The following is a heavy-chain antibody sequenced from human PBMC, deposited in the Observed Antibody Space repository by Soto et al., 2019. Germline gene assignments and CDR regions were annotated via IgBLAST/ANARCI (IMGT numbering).Heavy chain of an antibody. CDR3: PRSGSSNALVFDS. CDR2: IFYSGST. J-gene: IGHJ4*02. D-gene: IGHD4-4*01. CDR1: AGFMRPYY. V-gene: IGHV4-59*03. Sequence: TVSAGFMRPYYWIGFRQLPGKKMEWIAYIFYSGSTDYKPSLKSRGTISADTSRTQFSLKLTAVTAADTAVYYCPRSGSSNALVFDSSGQCPLVT.